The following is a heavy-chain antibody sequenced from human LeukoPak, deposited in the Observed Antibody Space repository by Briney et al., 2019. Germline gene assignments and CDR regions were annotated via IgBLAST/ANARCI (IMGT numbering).Heavy chain of an antibody. CDR2: INPNSGGT. J-gene: IGHJ4*02. CDR3: ARMGRYYDSSGSPAY. D-gene: IGHD3-22*01. Sequence: ASVTVSCKASGYTFTGYYMHWVRQAPGQGLEWMGWINPNSGGTNYAQKFQGRVTMTRDTSISTAYMELSRLRSDDTAVYYCARMGRYYDSSGSPAYWGQGTLVTVSS. V-gene: IGHV1-2*02. CDR1: GYTFTGYY.